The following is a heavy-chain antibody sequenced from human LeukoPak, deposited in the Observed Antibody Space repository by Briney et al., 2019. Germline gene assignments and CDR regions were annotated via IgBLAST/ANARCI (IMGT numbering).Heavy chain of an antibody. CDR2: IYYSGST. J-gene: IGHJ4*02. CDR1: GVSISSYY. V-gene: IGHV4-59*08. D-gene: IGHD2-2*01. CDR3: ARRDCSSTSCPFDY. Sequence: SETLSLTCAVSGVSISSYYWSWIRQPPGKGLEWIGYIYYSGSTNYNPSLKSRVTISVDTFKNQFSLKLSSVTAADTAVYYCARRDCSSTSCPFDYWGQGTLVTVSS.